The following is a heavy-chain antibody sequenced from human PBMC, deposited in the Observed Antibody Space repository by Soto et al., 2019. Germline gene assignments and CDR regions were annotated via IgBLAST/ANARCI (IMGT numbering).Heavy chain of an antibody. CDR1: GGSISSSSYY. CDR3: ARVGPIAARFSRGLETLSVRRGFDY. CDR2: IYYSGST. Sequence: PSETLSLTCTVSGGSISSSSYYWGWIRQPPGKGLEWIGSIYYSGSTNYNPSLKSRVTISVDTSKNQFSLKLSSVTAAGTAVYYCARVGPIAARFSRGLETLSVRRGFDYWGQGTLVTVSS. V-gene: IGHV4-39*07. J-gene: IGHJ4*02. D-gene: IGHD6-6*01.